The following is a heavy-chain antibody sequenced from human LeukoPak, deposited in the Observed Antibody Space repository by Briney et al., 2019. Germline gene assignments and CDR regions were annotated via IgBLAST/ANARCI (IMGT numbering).Heavy chain of an antibody. D-gene: IGHD6-13*01. CDR2: IRSKANSYAT. Sequence: PGGSLRLSCAASGFTFSGSAMHWVRQASGKGLEWVGRIRSKANSYATAYAASVKGRFTISRDDSKNTAYLQMSSLKTEDTAVYYCTSARAAAGTLDYFDYWGQGTLVTVSS. J-gene: IGHJ4*02. CDR1: GFTFSGSA. V-gene: IGHV3-73*01. CDR3: TSARAAAGTLDYFDY.